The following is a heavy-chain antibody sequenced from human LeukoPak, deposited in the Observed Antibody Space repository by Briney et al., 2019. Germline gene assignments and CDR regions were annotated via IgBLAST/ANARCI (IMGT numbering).Heavy chain of an antibody. J-gene: IGHJ4*02. Sequence: GESLRLSCAGSGFTFSSYAVNWVRQAPGKGLEWVSVISGSGDSTYYADSVKGRFTISRDNSKNTLYLHMNSLRVEDTAVYYCAKDVSGGSYFDYWGQGTLVTVSS. CDR2: ISGSGDST. D-gene: IGHD3-10*01. V-gene: IGHV3-23*01. CDR1: GFTFSSYA. CDR3: AKDVSGGSYFDY.